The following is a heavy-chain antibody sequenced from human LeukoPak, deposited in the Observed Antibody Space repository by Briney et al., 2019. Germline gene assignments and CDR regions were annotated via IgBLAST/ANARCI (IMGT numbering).Heavy chain of an antibody. D-gene: IGHD3-22*01. Sequence: PGGSLRLSCAASGFTFSSYAMSWVRQAPGKGLEWVSAISGSGGSTYYADSVKGWFTISRDNSKNTLYLQMNSLRAEDTAVYYCAKDGVYDSSGSYYFDYWGQGTLVTVSS. CDR1: GFTFSSYA. CDR3: AKDGVYDSSGSYYFDY. CDR2: ISGSGGST. J-gene: IGHJ4*02. V-gene: IGHV3-23*01.